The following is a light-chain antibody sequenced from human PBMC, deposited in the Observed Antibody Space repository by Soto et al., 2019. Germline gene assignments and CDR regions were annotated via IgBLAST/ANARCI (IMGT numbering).Light chain of an antibody. CDR3: SSYTSATTYV. CDR1: SSDVGAYNY. CDR2: DVS. V-gene: IGLV2-14*01. J-gene: IGLJ1*01. Sequence: SALTKPASVSGSPGQSIAISCNGTSSDVGAYNYDSWYQQYPGEAPRVIIYDVSHRPAGVSNRFSGSKSGNTASLTISGLQTQDEADYYCSSYTSATTYVFGTGTKVTVL.